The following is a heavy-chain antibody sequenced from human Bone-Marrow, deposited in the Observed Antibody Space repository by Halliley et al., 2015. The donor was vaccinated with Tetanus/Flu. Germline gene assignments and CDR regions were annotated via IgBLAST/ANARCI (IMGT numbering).Heavy chain of an antibody. J-gene: IGHJ4*02. CDR2: ISGNGDET. D-gene: IGHD6-19*01. CDR1: GFTFNIYA. V-gene: IGHV3-23*01. Sequence: SLRLSCVASGFTFNIYAMSWVRQAPGKGLEWVSGISGNGDETKNADSVKGRFSISRDNSKNTLYLQMNSLRVEDTALYYCAKGSSAWYGGFDYWGRGSLVAVSS. CDR3: AKGSSAWYGGFDY.